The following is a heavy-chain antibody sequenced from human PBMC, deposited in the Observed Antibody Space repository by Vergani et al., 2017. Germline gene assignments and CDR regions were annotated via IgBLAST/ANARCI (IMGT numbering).Heavy chain of an antibody. CDR2: ISGSSIYI. D-gene: IGHD2-15*01. Sequence: EVQLVESGGGLVKPGGSLRLSCAASGFTFSTYSLNWVRQAPGKGLEWVSSISGSSIYIYYADSVKGRFTISRDNAKNSLYLQMNSLRAEDTAVYYCAVDPGYCSGGSCYVEEGGDYWGQGTLVTVSS. V-gene: IGHV3-21*01. J-gene: IGHJ4*02. CDR3: AVDPGYCSGGSCYVEEGGDY. CDR1: GFTFSTYS.